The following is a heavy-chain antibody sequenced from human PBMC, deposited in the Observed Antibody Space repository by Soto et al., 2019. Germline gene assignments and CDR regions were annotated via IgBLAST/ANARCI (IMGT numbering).Heavy chain of an antibody. D-gene: IGHD4-17*01. CDR3: ARDALDYGDYEYYFDY. Sequence: VASVKVSCKASGGTFSSYTISWVRQAPGQGLEWMGRIIPILGIANYAQKFQGGVTITADKSTSTAYMELSSLRSEDTAVYYCARDALDYGDYEYYFDYWGQGTLVTVSS. CDR2: IIPILGIA. CDR1: GGTFSSYT. J-gene: IGHJ4*02. V-gene: IGHV1-69*04.